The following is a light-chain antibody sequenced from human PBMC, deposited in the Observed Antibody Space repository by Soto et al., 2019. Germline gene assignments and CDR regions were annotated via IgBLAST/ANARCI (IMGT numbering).Light chain of an antibody. J-gene: IGKJ1*01. V-gene: IGKV1-5*03. Sequence: DIQMTQSPSTLSASVGDRVTITCRASQIISSWLAWYQQKPGKAPKLLIYKASTLKIGLPSRFCGSVSGREFTHTISSLQPDDFATYYCHQYNSYTWTFGQGTKEEIK. CDR2: KAS. CDR1: QIISSW. CDR3: HQYNSYTWT.